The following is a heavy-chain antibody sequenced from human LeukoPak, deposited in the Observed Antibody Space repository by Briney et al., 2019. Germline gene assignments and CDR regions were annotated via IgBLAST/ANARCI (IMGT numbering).Heavy chain of an antibody. CDR2: IIPIFGTA. J-gene: IGHJ4*02. Sequence: SVKVSCKASGGTFSSYAISWVRQAPGQGLEWMGRIIPIFGTANYAQKFQGRVTITTDESTSTAYMELSSLRSEDTAVYYCARYGRAATAPKRYYFDYWGQGTLVTVSS. V-gene: IGHV1-69*05. CDR3: ARYGRAATAPKRYYFDY. CDR1: GGTFSSYA. D-gene: IGHD1-14*01.